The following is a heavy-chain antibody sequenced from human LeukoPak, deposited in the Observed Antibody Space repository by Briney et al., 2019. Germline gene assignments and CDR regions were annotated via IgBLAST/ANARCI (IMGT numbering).Heavy chain of an antibody. CDR1: GFTFSSYA. D-gene: IGHD7-27*01. CDR2: ISYDGRNK. V-gene: IGHV3-30*04. J-gene: IGHJ3*02. CDR3: ARDLPSLTGATSGAFDI. Sequence: GRSLRLSCAASGFTFSSYAMHWVRQAPGKGLEWVAVISYDGRNKYYADSVKGRFTISRDNSKNTLYLQMNSLRAEDTAVYYCARDLPSLTGATSGAFDIWGQGTMVTVSS.